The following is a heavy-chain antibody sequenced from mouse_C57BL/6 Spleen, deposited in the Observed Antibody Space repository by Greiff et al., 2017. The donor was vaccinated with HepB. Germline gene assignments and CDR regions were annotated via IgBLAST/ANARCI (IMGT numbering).Heavy chain of an antibody. Sequence: ESGPGLVKPSQSLSLTCSVTGYSITSGYYWNWIRQFPGNKLEWMGYISYDGSNNYNPSLKNRISITRDTSKNQFFLKLNSVTTEDTATYYCARDLTGTRFAYWGQGTLVTVSA. D-gene: IGHD4-1*01. CDR2: ISYDGSN. CDR1: GYSITSGYY. V-gene: IGHV3-6*01. CDR3: ARDLTGTRFAY. J-gene: IGHJ3*01.